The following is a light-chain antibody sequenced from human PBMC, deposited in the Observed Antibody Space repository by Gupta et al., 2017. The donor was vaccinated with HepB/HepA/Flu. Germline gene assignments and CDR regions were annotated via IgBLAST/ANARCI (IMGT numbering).Light chain of an antibody. CDR2: GAS. CDR1: QSVSSSY. J-gene: IGKJ2*01. CDR3: QQDGSSPMYT. Sequence: EIVLTQSPGTLSLSPGERATLSCRASQSVSSSYLAWYQQKPGQAPRLLIYGASSRDTGIPDRFSGSGSGKDXPLTISXREQEDFAVYFCQQDGSSPMYTFGXGTKLEIK. V-gene: IGKV3-20*01.